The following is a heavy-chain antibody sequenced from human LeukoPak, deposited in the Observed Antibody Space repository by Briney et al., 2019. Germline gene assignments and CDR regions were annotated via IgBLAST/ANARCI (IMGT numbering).Heavy chain of an antibody. CDR1: GFTFSSSW. Sequence: GGSLRLSCAASGFTFSSSWMSWVRQAPGKGLEWVANIRQDGSEKYFADSVKGRFTISRDNAKNSLFLQVNSLRGEDTAVYYCARDRTGAGLDYWGQGTLVPVSS. CDR3: ARDRTGAGLDY. D-gene: IGHD1-14*01. J-gene: IGHJ4*02. CDR2: IRQDGSEK. V-gene: IGHV3-7*03.